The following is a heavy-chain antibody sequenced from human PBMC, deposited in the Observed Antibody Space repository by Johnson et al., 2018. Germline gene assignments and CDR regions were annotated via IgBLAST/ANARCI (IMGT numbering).Heavy chain of an antibody. D-gene: IGHD2-21*02. CDR2: IAYDGSNK. CDR1: GFTFSNYG. CDR3: ASWGGDCYGAEYFQH. J-gene: IGHJ1*01. V-gene: IGHV3-30*03. Sequence: QVQLVQSGGGVVQPGRSLRLSCAVSGFTFSNYGMHWVRQAPGKGLEWVEVIAYDGSNKYYADSVKGRFTMSRDNSKNTLYLQMNSLRAEDTAVEYCASWGGDCYGAEYFQHWGQGTLVTVSS.